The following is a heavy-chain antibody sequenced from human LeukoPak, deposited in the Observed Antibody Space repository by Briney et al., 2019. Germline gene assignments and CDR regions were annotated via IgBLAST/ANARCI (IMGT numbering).Heavy chain of an antibody. CDR3: ARDRSYGSFNY. CDR2: ISSSGSTI. J-gene: IGHJ4*02. CDR1: GFTFSSFE. D-gene: IGHD5-18*01. Sequence: GGSLRLSCAASGFTFSSFEMNWVRQAPGKGLEWVSYISSSGSTIYYADSVKGRFTISRDHAKNSLYLQMSSLRAEDTAVYYCARDRSYGSFNYWGQGTLVTVSS. V-gene: IGHV3-48*03.